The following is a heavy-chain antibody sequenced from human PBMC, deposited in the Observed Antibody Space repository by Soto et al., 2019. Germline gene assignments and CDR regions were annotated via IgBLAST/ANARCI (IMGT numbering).Heavy chain of an antibody. D-gene: IGHD6-6*01. V-gene: IGHV3-30*18. CDR2: ISYDGTNK. CDR3: AKDGEHLVGDYYYYGMIV. CDR1: GFTFSTYG. Sequence: QVQLVESGGGVVQPGTSLRLSCAASGFTFSTYGMHWVRQAPGKGLEWVAVISYDGTNKYYVDSVKGRFTISRDNSKNTLYLQMNSLTAEDTAIYFCAKDGEHLVGDYYYYGMIVWGQGTTVTVSS. J-gene: IGHJ6*02.